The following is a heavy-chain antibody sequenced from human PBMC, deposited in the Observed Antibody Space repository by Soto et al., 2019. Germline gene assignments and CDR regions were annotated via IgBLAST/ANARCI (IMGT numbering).Heavy chain of an antibody. CDR2: INHSGST. J-gene: IGHJ6*02. D-gene: IGHD3-3*01. CDR1: GGSFSGYY. CDR3: ARSSHVTIFGVVTNYYYYGMDV. Sequence: SETLCLTCAVYGGSFSGYYWSWIRQPPGKGLEWIGEINHSGSTNYNPSLKSRVTISVDTSKNQFSLKLSSVTAADTAVYYCARSSHVTIFGVVTNYYYYGMDVWGQGTTVTVSS. V-gene: IGHV4-34*01.